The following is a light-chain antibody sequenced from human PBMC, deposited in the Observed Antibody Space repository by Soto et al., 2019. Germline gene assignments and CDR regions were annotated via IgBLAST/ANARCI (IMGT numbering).Light chain of an antibody. CDR2: DAT. Sequence: DIRMTQSPSTLSASVGDRVTITCRASQSISRWLAWYQQKPGKAPKVLIHDATSLASGVPSRFNGSGSGTDFTLTISRLQPEDVATYYCQHWSFGQGTKVEI. V-gene: IGKV1-5*01. CDR3: QHWS. CDR1: QSISRW. J-gene: IGKJ1*01.